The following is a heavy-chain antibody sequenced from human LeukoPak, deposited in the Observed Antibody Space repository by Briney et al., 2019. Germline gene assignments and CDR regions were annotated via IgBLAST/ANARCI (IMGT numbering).Heavy chain of an antibody. CDR2: IT. Sequence: ITYYHPSLKSRVTIDGDKYKNQFSLKLSSVTAADTAVYYCARLASYYDFWSGYYPLLFDYWGQGTLVTVSS. V-gene: IGHV4-39*01. J-gene: IGHJ4*02. CDR3: ARLASYYDFWSGYYPLLFDY. D-gene: IGHD3-3*01.